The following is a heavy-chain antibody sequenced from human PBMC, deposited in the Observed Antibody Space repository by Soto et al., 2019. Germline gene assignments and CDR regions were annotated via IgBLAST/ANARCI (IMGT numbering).Heavy chain of an antibody. Sequence: PSETLSLTCAVSGGSISSSNWWSWVRQPPGKGLEWIGEIYHSGSTNYNPSLKSRVTISVDKSKNQFSLKLSSVTAADTAVYYCARDSAAGTDYGMDVWGQGTTVTVSS. J-gene: IGHJ6*02. CDR1: GGSISSSNW. CDR3: ARDSAAGTDYGMDV. D-gene: IGHD6-13*01. CDR2: IYHSGST. V-gene: IGHV4-4*02.